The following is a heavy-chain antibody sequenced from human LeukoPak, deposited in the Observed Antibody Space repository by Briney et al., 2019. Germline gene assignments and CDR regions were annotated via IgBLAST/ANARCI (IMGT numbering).Heavy chain of an antibody. D-gene: IGHD3-3*01. CDR2: IYYSGST. J-gene: IGHJ4*02. CDR3: ARGQAIFGVVIPLDY. V-gene: IGHV4-59*01. CDR1: GGSISSYY. Sequence: PSETLSLTCTVSGGSISSYYWSWIRQPPGKGLEWIGYIYYSGSTNYNPSLKSRVTISVDTSKNQFSLKLSSVTAADTAVYYCARGQAIFGVVIPLDYWGQGTLVTVSS.